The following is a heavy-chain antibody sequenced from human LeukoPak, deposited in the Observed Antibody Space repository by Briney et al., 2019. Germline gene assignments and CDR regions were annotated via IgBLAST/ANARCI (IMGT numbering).Heavy chain of an antibody. CDR1: GFTFSSFW. V-gene: IGHV3-23*01. J-gene: IGHJ5*02. D-gene: IGHD6-19*01. CDR2: ISGSGGST. Sequence: GGSLRLSCAASGFTFSSFWMSWVRQAPGKGLEWVSAISGSGGSTYYADSVKGRFTISRDNSENTLYLQMNSLRAEDTALYYCAKDRIDIGVAGEFDPWGQGTLVTVSS. CDR3: AKDRIDIGVAGEFDP.